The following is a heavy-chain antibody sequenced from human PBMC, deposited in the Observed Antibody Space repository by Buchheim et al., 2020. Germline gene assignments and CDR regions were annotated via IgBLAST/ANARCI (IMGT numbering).Heavy chain of an antibody. CDR3: ARGGRYCSSTSCYRTYNWFDP. CDR1: GGSFSGYY. Sequence: QVQLQQWGAGLLKPSETLSLTCAVYGGSFSGYYWSWIRQPPGKGLEWIGEINHSGSTNYNPSLKSRVTISVDTSKNQFSLKLSSVTAADTAVYYCARGGRYCSSTSCYRTYNWFDPWGQGTL. CDR2: INHSGST. V-gene: IGHV4-34*01. D-gene: IGHD2-2*01. J-gene: IGHJ5*02.